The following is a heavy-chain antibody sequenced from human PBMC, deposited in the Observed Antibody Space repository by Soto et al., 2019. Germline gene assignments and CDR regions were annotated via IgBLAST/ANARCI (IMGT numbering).Heavy chain of an antibody. CDR3: ARERRYYDFWSGPKYYYYGMDV. Sequence: SETLSLTCAVYGGSFSGYYWSWIRQPPGKGLEWIGEINHSGSTNYNPSLKSRVTISVDTSKNQFSLKLSSVTAADTAVYYCARERRYYDFWSGPKYYYYGMDVWGKGTTVTVSS. J-gene: IGHJ6*04. CDR1: GGSFSGYY. D-gene: IGHD3-3*01. V-gene: IGHV4-34*01. CDR2: INHSGST.